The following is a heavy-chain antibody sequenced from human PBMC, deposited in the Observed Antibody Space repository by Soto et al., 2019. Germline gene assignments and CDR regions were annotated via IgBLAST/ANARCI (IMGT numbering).Heavy chain of an antibody. V-gene: IGHV4-34*01. CDR3: ARRTVTTRWFDP. CDR1: GGSFSGYY. CDR2: INHSGST. Sequence: QVQLQQWGAGLLKPSETLSLTCAVYGGSFSGYYWSWIRQPPGKGLEWIGEINHSGSTNYNPSLKSRGTISVDTSKNQFSLKLSSVTAADTAVYYCARRTVTTRWFDPWGQGTLVTVSS. J-gene: IGHJ5*02. D-gene: IGHD4-4*01.